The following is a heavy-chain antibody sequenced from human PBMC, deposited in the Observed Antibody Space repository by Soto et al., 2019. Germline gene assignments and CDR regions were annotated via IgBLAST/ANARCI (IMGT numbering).Heavy chain of an antibody. V-gene: IGHV3-21*01. CDR3: ARDTMVRGVRPFDY. CDR2: ISSSSSYI. Sequence: EVQLVESGGGLVKPGGSLRLSCAASGFTFSSYSMNWVRQAPEKGLEWVSSISSSSSYIYYADSVKGRFSISRDNAKNSLYLQMNSLRAEDTAVYYCARDTMVRGVRPFDYWGQGTLVTVSS. J-gene: IGHJ4*02. CDR1: GFTFSSYS. D-gene: IGHD3-10*01.